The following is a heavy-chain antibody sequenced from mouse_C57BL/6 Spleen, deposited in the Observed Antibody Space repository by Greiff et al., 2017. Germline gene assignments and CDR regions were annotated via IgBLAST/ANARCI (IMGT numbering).Heavy chain of an antibody. CDR1: GYTFTDYY. CDR3: GKGGSSSGDVGYAMDY. D-gene: IGHD3-2*02. V-gene: IGHV1-19*01. Sequence: EVQLQQSGPVLVKPGASVKMSCKASGYTFTDYYMNWVKQSHGKSLEWIGVINPYNGGTSYNQKFKGKATLTVDKSSSTAYMELNSLTSEDSAVYYCGKGGSSSGDVGYAMDYWGQGTSVTVSS. CDR2: INPYNGGT. J-gene: IGHJ4*01.